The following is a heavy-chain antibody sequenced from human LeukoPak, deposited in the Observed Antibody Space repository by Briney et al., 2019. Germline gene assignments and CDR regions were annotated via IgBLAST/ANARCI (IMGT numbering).Heavy chain of an antibody. D-gene: IGHD5-12*01. Sequence: SQTLSLTCTVSGGSISSGSYYWSWIRQPAGKGLEWIGRIYTSGSTNYNPSLKSRVTISVDTSKNQFSLKLSSVTAADTAVYYCARGSSWRHAFDIWGQGTMVTVSS. J-gene: IGHJ3*02. CDR3: ARGSSWRHAFDI. CDR2: IYTSGST. CDR1: GGSISSGSYY. V-gene: IGHV4-61*02.